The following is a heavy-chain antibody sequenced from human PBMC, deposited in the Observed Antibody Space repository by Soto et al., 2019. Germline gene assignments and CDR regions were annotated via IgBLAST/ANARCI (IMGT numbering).Heavy chain of an antibody. D-gene: IGHD2-8*01. CDR2: ISSSSYTI. CDR3: ARELEYCSNGVCYPYFDS. J-gene: IGHJ4*02. Sequence: EVQPEESGGGLVQPGGSLRLSCAASGFSFRSYSMNWVRQAPGKGLEWLSDISSSSYTIYYADSVKGRFTISRDNAKNSLYLQMDSLRAEDTAVYYCARELEYCSNGVCYPYFDSWGQGTLVTVSS. CDR1: GFSFRSYS. V-gene: IGHV3-48*04.